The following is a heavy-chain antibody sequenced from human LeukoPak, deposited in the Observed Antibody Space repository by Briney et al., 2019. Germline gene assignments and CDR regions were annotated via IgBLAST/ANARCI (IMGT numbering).Heavy chain of an antibody. D-gene: IGHD2-2*01. Sequence: GGSLRLSCAASGFTFTRHGMHWVRQAPGKGLEWVAFVRYDGSEKYYADYVKGRFIISRDDSRNTVFLQMNSLTAEDTAVYYCAKGSFYCTSSSCPQYYYMDVWGKGTTVTVSS. CDR2: VRYDGSEK. J-gene: IGHJ6*03. CDR3: AKGSFYCTSSSCPQYYYMDV. CDR1: GFTFTRHG. V-gene: IGHV3-30*02.